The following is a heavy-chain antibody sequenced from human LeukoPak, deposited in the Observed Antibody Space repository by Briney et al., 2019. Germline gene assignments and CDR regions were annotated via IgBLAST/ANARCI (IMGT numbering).Heavy chain of an antibody. D-gene: IGHD3-3*01. CDR2: ISAYNGNT. Sequence: ASVKVSCKASGYTFTSYGISWVRQAPGQGIEWMGWISAYNGNTNYAQKLQGRVTMTTDTSTSTAYMELRSLRSDDTAVYYCARDTLSIFGVVRAAREGDYWGQGTLVTVSS. CDR1: GYTFTSYG. J-gene: IGHJ4*02. V-gene: IGHV1-18*01. CDR3: ARDTLSIFGVVRAAREGDY.